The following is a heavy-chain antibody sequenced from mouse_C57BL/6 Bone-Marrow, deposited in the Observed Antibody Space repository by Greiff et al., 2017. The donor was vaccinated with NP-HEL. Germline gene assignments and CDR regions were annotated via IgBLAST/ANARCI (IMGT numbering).Heavy chain of an antibody. CDR2: ISDGGSYT. V-gene: IGHV5-4*03. CDR1: GFTFSSYA. Sequence: EVNVVESGGGLVKPGGSLKLSCAASGFTFSSYAMSWVRQTPEKRLEWVATISDGGSYTYYPDNVKGRFTISRDNAKNNLYLQMSHLKSEDTAMYYCARWLLRWYFDVWGTGTTVTVSS. J-gene: IGHJ1*03. D-gene: IGHD2-3*01. CDR3: ARWLLRWYFDV.